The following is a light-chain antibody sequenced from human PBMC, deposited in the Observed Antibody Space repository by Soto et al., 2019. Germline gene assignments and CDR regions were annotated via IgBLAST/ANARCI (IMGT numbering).Light chain of an antibody. CDR3: QQYNSYRT. CDR2: KAS. J-gene: IGKJ1*01. CDR1: QSISIW. Sequence: DIPMTQSPSTLSASVGYRVTITCRANQSISIWLAWYQQKPGKAPKLLIYKASSLESGVPSRFSGSGSGTEFTLTISSLQPDDFATYYCQQYNSYRTFGQGTKVDIK. V-gene: IGKV1-5*03.